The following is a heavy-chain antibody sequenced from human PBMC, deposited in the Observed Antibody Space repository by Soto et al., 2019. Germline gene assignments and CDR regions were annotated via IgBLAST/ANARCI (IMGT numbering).Heavy chain of an antibody. V-gene: IGHV5-51*01. CDR2: IYPGDSDT. CDR3: ARRFCSSTSCPRAFDI. D-gene: IGHD2-2*01. J-gene: IGHJ3*02. Sequence: QKISGEGSGYRYTSYWIGSVRQMQGKGLEWMGIIYPGDSDTRYSPSFQGQVTISADKSISTAYLQWSSLKASDTAMYYCARRFCSSTSCPRAFDISGQGTIVSV. CDR1: GYRYTSYW.